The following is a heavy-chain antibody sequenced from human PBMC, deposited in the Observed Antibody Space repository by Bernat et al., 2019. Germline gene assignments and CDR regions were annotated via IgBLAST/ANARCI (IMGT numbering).Heavy chain of an antibody. J-gene: IGHJ3*02. CDR2: ISSSGSTI. D-gene: IGHD4-17*01. CDR1: GFTFSSYE. CDR3: ARVLIYGDYEEADFDI. Sequence: EVQLVESGGGLVQPGGSLRLSCAASGFTFSSYEMNWVRQAPGKGLGWVSYISSSGSTIYYADSDKDRLTISGDNAKNSLYLQMNSLRVEDTAVYYCARVLIYGDYEEADFDIWGQGTMVTVSS. V-gene: IGHV3-48*03.